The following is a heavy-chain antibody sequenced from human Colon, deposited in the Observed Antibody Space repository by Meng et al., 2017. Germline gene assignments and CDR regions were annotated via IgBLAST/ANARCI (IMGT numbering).Heavy chain of an antibody. Sequence: QVQLQESGPGLVKPSQTLSLTCTVSGGSISSGDFYWAWVRQPPGKGLEWIGSVSYTGTTYYNPSLKTRVSVSVDTSKIHFSLKLSSVTAADTAIYYCARQPRRGSHAHYFDYWGQGTLVTVSS. J-gene: IGHJ4*02. CDR2: VSYTGTT. D-gene: IGHD1-26*01. V-gene: IGHV4-39*01. CDR3: ARQPRRGSHAHYFDY. CDR1: GGSISSGDFY.